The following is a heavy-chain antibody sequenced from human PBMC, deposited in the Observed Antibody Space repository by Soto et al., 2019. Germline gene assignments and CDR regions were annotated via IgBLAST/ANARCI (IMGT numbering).Heavy chain of an antibody. CDR1: CCTLRSCSW. Sequence: XGSPCLAGPASCCTLRSCSWGRWVRPSPGKGLQWIVEIYHSWNTRTNPSLKSRVTMSVDKSNNKFSLNLMSLTAADTATYYCARDSRIVCSSTDCYMTWGRGSLVTVSS. D-gene: IGHD2-2*01. CDR3: ARDSRIVCSSTDCYMT. J-gene: IGHJ5*02. V-gene: IGHV4-4*02. CDR2: IYHSWNT.